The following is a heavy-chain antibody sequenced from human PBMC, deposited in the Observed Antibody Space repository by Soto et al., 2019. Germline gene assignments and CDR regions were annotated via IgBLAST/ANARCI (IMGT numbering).Heavy chain of an antibody. Sequence: SVKVSCKXSGGTFSSYAISWVRQAPGQGLEWMGGIIPIFGTANYAQKFQGRVTITADKSTSTAYMELSSLRSEDTAVYYCARDHCSSTSCREYYYYGMDVWGQGTTVTVSS. D-gene: IGHD2-2*01. J-gene: IGHJ6*02. CDR3: ARDHCSSTSCREYYYYGMDV. CDR1: GGTFSSYA. V-gene: IGHV1-69*06. CDR2: IIPIFGTA.